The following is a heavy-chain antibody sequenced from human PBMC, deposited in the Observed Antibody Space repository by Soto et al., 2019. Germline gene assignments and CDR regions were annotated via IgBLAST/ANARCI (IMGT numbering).Heavy chain of an antibody. V-gene: IGHV1-58*01. D-gene: IGHD5-12*01. J-gene: IGHJ6*02. CDR3: AADRGGYRTYYYGMDV. Sequence: SVKVSCKPSGFTFSSSAVQWVRQARGQRLEWLGWIVVGSGNTNYAQKFEERVTITRDSSTSTIYMELSSLRSEDTAVYYCAADRGGYRTYYYGMDVWGQGTTVTVSS. CDR2: IVVGSGNT. CDR1: GFTFSSSA.